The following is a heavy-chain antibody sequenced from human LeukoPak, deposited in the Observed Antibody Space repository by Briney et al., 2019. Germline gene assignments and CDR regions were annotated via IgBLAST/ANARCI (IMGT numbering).Heavy chain of an antibody. Sequence: ASVKVSCKASGYTFTSYDINWVRQATGQGLEWMGWMNPNSGNTGYAQKFQGRVTMTTDTSTSTAYMELRSLRSDDTAVYYCARAPNLGYSSPLNDYWGQGTLVTVSS. CDR1: GYTFTSYD. CDR2: MNPNSGNT. CDR3: ARAPNLGYSSPLNDY. D-gene: IGHD6-13*01. V-gene: IGHV1-8*01. J-gene: IGHJ4*02.